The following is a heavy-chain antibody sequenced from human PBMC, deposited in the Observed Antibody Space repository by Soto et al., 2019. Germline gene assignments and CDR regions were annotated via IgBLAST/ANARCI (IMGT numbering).Heavy chain of an antibody. D-gene: IGHD5-18*01. J-gene: IGHJ4*02. CDR3: VRSKGGYSYGTPFDY. CDR2: IWYDGSKK. V-gene: IGHV3-30*02. CDR1: GFTFSNYG. Sequence: GGSLRLSCAASGFTFSNYGIHWVRQAPGKGLEWVAVIWYDGSKKYYADSVKGRFTISRDNSKNTLYLQMNSLRPEDTALYYCVRSKGGYSYGTPFDYWGQGT.